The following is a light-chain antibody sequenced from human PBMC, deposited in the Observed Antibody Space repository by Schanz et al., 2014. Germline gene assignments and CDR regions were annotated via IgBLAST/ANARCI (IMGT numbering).Light chain of an antibody. CDR2: GAS. V-gene: IGKV3-15*01. CDR1: QSVTSN. Sequence: EIVMTQSPATLSVSPGERATLSCRASQSVTSNLAWYQQRPGQAPRLLIYGASTRATGIPANFSGSGSGTEFTLTISSLQSEDFAVYYCQQRSNWPPRYTFGQGTKLESK. CDR3: QQRSNWPPRYT. J-gene: IGKJ2*01.